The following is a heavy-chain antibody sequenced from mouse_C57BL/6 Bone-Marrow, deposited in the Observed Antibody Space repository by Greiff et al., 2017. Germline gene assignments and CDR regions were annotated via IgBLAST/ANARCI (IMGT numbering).Heavy chain of an antibody. V-gene: IGHV1-55*01. D-gene: IGHD2-5*01. Sequence: QVQLQQPGAELVKPGASVKMSCKASGYTFTSYWITWVKQRPGQGLEWIGDIYPGSGSTNYNEKFKSKATLTVDTSSSTDYMQLSILTSEDAAVYYCARPYYSNYWYVDVWGTGTTVTVSS. CDR3: ARPYYSNYWYVDV. CDR1: GYTFTSYW. J-gene: IGHJ1*03. CDR2: IYPGSGST.